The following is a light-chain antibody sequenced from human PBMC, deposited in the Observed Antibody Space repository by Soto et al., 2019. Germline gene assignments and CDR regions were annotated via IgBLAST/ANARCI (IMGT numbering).Light chain of an antibody. Sequence: EIVFTQSPATLSFSRGERATLSCRASQSVSSYLAWYQQKPGQAPRLLIYDASNRATGIPARFSGSGSGTDFTLTISSLEPEDFAVYYCQQRSNWLITLGQGTRLEIK. CDR3: QQRSNWLIT. V-gene: IGKV3-11*01. CDR1: QSVSSY. J-gene: IGKJ5*01. CDR2: DAS.